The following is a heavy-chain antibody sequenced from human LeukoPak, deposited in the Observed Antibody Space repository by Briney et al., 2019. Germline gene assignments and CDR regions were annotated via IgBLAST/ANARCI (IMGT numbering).Heavy chain of an antibody. CDR1: GESLTSYY. CDR3: ARGAWATRLAS. V-gene: IGHV4-34*01. D-gene: IGHD2-15*01. J-gene: IGHJ4*02. CDR2: IYESGTT. Sequence: SETLSVTCAVYGESLTSYYWSWVRQPPGEGLEWIGEIYESGTTKYNPSLKSRVAISLVPSKQQFSLRLSSVTAADTAVYYCARGAWATRLASWGLGTPVIVSS.